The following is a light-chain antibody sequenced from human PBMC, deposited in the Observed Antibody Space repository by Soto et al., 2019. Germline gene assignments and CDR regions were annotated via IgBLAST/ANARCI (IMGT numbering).Light chain of an antibody. Sequence: EIVMTQSPATLSVSPGERATLSCRASQSVRRNLAWYQQKPGQAPRLLIYEASTRATGIPARFSGSGSGTDFTLTISSLQSEDFVVYYCHQYNDWPLTFGGGTRVEIK. CDR1: QSVRRN. J-gene: IGKJ4*01. CDR3: HQYNDWPLT. CDR2: EAS. V-gene: IGKV3-15*01.